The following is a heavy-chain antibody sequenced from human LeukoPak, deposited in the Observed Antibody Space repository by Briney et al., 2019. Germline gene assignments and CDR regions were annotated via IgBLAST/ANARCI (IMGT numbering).Heavy chain of an antibody. CDR2: IKYDGSEI. Sequence: GGSLRLSCAASGFTFSSYAMSWVRQASGKGLEWVANIKYDGSEIHYLDSVKGRFTISRDNARNSLYLQMNDLRVEDTAVYYCARTKAFDFWGQGTMVIVSS. J-gene: IGHJ3*01. CDR1: GFTFSSYA. V-gene: IGHV3-7*01. CDR3: ARTKAFDF.